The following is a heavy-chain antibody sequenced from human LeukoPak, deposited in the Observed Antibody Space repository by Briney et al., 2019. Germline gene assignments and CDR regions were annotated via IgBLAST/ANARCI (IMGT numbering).Heavy chain of an antibody. D-gene: IGHD2-2*01. CDR1: GFTFTSSA. V-gene: IGHV1-58*02. J-gene: IGHJ4*02. Sequence: ASVKVSCTASGFTFTSSAMQWVRQARGQRLAWIGWIVVGSGKTNYAQKIQERVTITRDMSTNTAYMELSSLSSEDTAVYYCAASPYCTSNSCYRSLDYWGQGTLVTVSS. CDR3: AASPYCTSNSCYRSLDY. CDR2: IVVGSGKT.